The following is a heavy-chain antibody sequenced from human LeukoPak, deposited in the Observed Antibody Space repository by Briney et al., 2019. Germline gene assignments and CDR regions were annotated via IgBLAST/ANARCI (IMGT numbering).Heavy chain of an antibody. CDR2: IIPIFGTA. CDR3: ARDLGYYDSSGYYDY. Sequence: ASVTVSCKASGGTFSSYAISWVRQAPGQGLEWMGGIIPIFGTANYAQKFQGRVTITADESTSTAYMELSSLRSEDTAVYYCARDLGYYDSSGYYDYWGREPWSPSPQ. V-gene: IGHV1-69*13. CDR1: GGTFSSYA. J-gene: IGHJ4*02. D-gene: IGHD3-22*01.